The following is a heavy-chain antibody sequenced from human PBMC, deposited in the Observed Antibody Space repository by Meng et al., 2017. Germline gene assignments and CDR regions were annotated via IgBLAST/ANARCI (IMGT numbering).Heavy chain of an antibody. J-gene: IGHJ5*02. CDR3: ARGRWRGNRFDP. CDR2: INHSGST. Sequence: QVQLQQWGPGLLKPSETLSLTCAVYGGSFSGYYWSWIRQPPGKGLEWIGEINHSGSTNYNPSLKSRVTISVDTSKNQFSLKLSSVTAADTAVYYCARGRWRGNRFDPWGQGTLVTVSS. CDR1: GGSFSGYY. D-gene: IGHD3-10*01. V-gene: IGHV4-34*01.